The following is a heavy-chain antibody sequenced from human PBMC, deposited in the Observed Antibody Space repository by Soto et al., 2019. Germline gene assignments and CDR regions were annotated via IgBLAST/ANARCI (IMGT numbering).Heavy chain of an antibody. CDR3: ARELSNSPDYFDY. CDR1: GGSISSDDYY. CDR2: IYYSGRT. Sequence: PSETLSLTCTVSGGSISSDDYYWSWIRQPPGKGLEWIGYIYYSGRTAYDPSLKSRLIISIDTSKNQFSLNLNSVSGADTAVYYCARELSNSPDYFDYWGQGTLVTVS. J-gene: IGHJ4*02. D-gene: IGHD6-6*01. V-gene: IGHV4-30-4*01.